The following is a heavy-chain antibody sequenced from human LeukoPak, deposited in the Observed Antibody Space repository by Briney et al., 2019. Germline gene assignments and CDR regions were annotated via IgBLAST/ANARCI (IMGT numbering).Heavy chain of an antibody. CDR2: IRYDGSNK. J-gene: IGHJ4*02. CDR3: AKGDYYYDSRGLDY. V-gene: IGHV3-30*02. D-gene: IGHD3-22*01. CDR1: GFIFSTYS. Sequence: GGSLRLSCGASGFIFSTYSMTWVRQAPGKGLEWVAFIRYDGSNKYYADSVKGRFTISRDNSKNTLYLQMNSLRAEDTAVYYCAKGDYYYDSRGLDYWGQGTLVTVSS.